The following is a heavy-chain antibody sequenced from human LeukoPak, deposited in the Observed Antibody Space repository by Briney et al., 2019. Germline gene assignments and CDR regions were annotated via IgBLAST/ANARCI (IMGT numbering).Heavy chain of an antibody. D-gene: IGHD6-19*01. CDR3: VRRVSSGWYGAHFDY. Sequence: ASVKVSCKVSGYTLTELSMHWVRQAPGKGLEWMGGFDPEDGETIYAQKFQGRVTMTEDTSTDTAYMELSSLRSEDTAVYYCVRRVSSGWYGAHFDYWGQGTLVTVSS. CDR2: FDPEDGET. V-gene: IGHV1-24*01. CDR1: GYTLTELS. J-gene: IGHJ4*02.